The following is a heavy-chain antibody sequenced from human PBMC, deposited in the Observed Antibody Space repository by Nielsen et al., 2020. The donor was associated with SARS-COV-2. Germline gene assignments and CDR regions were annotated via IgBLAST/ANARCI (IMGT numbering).Heavy chain of an antibody. J-gene: IGHJ4*02. V-gene: IGHV4-61*01. CDR1: GGSISSSSYY. CDR3: ARGYDY. CDR2: IFYSGST. D-gene: IGHD5-18*01. Sequence: SETLSLTCTVSGGSISSSSYYWSWIRQPPGKGLEWIGYIFYSGSTNYNPSLKSRLNLSVDTSKNQFSLKLNSVTAADTAVYYCARGYDYWGQGTLVTVSS.